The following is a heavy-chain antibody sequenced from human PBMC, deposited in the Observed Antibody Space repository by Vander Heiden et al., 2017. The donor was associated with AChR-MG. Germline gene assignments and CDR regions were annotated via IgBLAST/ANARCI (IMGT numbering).Heavy chain of an antibody. CDR1: GGTFSRYA. J-gene: IGHJ6*02. Sequence: QVQLVQSGAEVKKPGSSVTVSCKASGGTFSRYAISWVRQPPGQGLEWMGGIIPIFGTANYAQKFQGRVTITADESTSTAYMELSSLRSEDTAVYYCARVLWFRTDYYYGMDVWGQGTTVTVSS. CDR2: IIPIFGTA. D-gene: IGHD3-10*01. CDR3: ARVLWFRTDYYYGMDV. V-gene: IGHV1-69*01.